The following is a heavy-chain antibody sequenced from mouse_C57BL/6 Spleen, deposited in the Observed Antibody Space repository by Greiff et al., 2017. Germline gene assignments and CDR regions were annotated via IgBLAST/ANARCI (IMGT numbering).Heavy chain of an antibody. CDR2: IHPNSGST. CDR3: ARDDGYPFAY. J-gene: IGHJ3*01. V-gene: IGHV1-64*01. Sequence: QVQLKQPGAELVKPGASVKLSCKASGYTFTSYWMHWVKQRPGQGLEWIGMIHPNSGSTNYNEKFKSKATLTVDKSSSTAYMQLSSLTSEDSAVYYCARDDGYPFAYWGQGTLVTVSA. CDR1: GYTFTSYW. D-gene: IGHD2-3*01.